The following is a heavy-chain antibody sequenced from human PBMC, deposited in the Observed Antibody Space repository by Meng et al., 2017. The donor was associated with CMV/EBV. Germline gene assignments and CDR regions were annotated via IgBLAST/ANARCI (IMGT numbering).Heavy chain of an antibody. J-gene: IGHJ4*02. CDR2: INHSGST. D-gene: IGHD3-22*01. Sequence: FSGYYWSWIRQPPGKGLEWIGEINHSGSTNYNPSLKSRVTISVDTSKNQFSLKLSSVTAADTAVYYCARGDYYDSSGYYLRTLFDYWGQGTLVTVSS. CDR3: ARGDYYDSSGYYLRTLFDY. CDR1: FSGYY. V-gene: IGHV4-34*01.